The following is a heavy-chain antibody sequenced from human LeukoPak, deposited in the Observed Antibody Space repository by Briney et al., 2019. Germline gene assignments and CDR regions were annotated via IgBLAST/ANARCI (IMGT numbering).Heavy chain of an antibody. V-gene: IGHV1-2*02. CDR2: INPNSGGT. D-gene: IGHD6-13*01. CDR3: AKVRGIAAAGPYYYYYMDV. J-gene: IGHJ6*03. CDR1: GYTFTSYD. Sequence: ASVKVSCKASGYTFTSYDINWVRQATGQGLEWMGWINPNSGGTNYAQKFQGRVTMTRDTSISTAYMELSRLRSDDTAVYYCAKVRGIAAAGPYYYYYMDVWGKGTTVTVSS.